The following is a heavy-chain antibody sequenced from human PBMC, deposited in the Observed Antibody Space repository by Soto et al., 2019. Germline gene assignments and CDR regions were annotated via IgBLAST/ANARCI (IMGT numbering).Heavy chain of an antibody. V-gene: IGHV4-30-2*01. CDR2: IYQSGST. CDR3: ARSYSGGDAYFDY. J-gene: IGHJ4*02. CDR1: GGSLSSGGYA. D-gene: IGHD2-21*02. Sequence: LSLTCAVSGGSLSSGGYAWAWIRQPPGKGLEWVGYIYQSGSTYYNPSLKSRVTIAADRSKNQFSLNLASVTAADTAVYYCARSYSGGDAYFDYWGQGTVVTVSS.